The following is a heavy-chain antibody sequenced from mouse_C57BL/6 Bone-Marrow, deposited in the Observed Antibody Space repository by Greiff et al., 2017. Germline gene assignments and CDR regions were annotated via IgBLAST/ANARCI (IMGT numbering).Heavy chain of an antibody. CDR2: IYPRDGST. D-gene: IGHD1-1*01. V-gene: IGHV1-85*01. J-gene: IGHJ1*03. CDR3: ARVEFDGSSGDWCFDV. Sequence: QVQLQQSGPELVKPGASVKLSCKASGYTFTSYDINWVKQRPGQGLEWIGWIYPRDGSTKSNEKFKGKATLTVDTSSSPAYMELPSLTSEDSAVYFCARVEFDGSSGDWCFDVWGTGTTVTVSS. CDR1: GYTFTSYD.